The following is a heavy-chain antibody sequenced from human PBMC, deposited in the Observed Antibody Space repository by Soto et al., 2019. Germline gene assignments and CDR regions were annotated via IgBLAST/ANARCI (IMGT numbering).Heavy chain of an antibody. CDR2: IDKVGTDS. J-gene: IGHJ6*03. Sequence: EVQLVESGGGLVQPGGSLRLSCAASEFTFSGRSVHWVRQAPGKGLVWVSGIDKVGTDSTYADSVKGRFTSPRDNAKNTVYLQMNSLTVEDTAVYYCARGWFGPDVWGKGTTVTVSS. D-gene: IGHD3-10*01. V-gene: IGHV3-74*01. CDR1: EFTFSGRS. CDR3: ARGWFGPDV.